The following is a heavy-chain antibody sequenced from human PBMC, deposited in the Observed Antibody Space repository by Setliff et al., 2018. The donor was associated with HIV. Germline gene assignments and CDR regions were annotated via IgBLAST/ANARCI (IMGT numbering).Heavy chain of an antibody. D-gene: IGHD1-1*01. J-gene: IGHJ4*02. CDR2: ISAYNGNT. CDR3: ARRARESTALHSDWNDVLFFDY. Sequence: ASVKVSCKASGFPFSNYAIHWVRQAPGQGLEWMGWISAYNGNTNYAQKLQGRVTMTTDTSTSTAYMELRSLRSDDTAVYYCARRARESTALHSDWNDVLFFDYWGQGTLVTVSS. V-gene: IGHV1-18*01. CDR1: GFPFSNYA.